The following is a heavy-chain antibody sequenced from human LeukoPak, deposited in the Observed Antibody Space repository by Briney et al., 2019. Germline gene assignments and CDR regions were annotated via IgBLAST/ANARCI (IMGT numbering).Heavy chain of an antibody. V-gene: IGHV4-39*07. Sequence: SETLSLTCTVSGGSISSSSYYWGWIRQPPGKGLEWIGSIYYSGSTYYSPSLKSRVTITLDTSKNQFSLELSSVTAADTAVYYCAGSAMITPWFFENWGQGTLVTVSS. CDR2: IYYSGST. CDR1: GGSISSSSYY. D-gene: IGHD5-18*01. CDR3: AGSAMITPWFFEN. J-gene: IGHJ4*02.